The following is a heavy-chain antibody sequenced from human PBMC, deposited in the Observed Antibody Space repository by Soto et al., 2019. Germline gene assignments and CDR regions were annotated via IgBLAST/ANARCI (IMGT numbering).Heavy chain of an antibody. V-gene: IGHV1-18*01. CDR2: ISTYKDNT. CDR3: ARTSYFWGSYRADDAFDF. J-gene: IGHJ3*01. Sequence: QGQLVQSGAEMKKPGASVKVSCKASGYTFTRYGISWVRPAPGQGLEWMGWISTYKDNTNYAQKLQGRGTMTTDTSKRTAYMELRSVRPDDTAVYYCARTSYFWGSYRADDAFDFWGQGTMVTVS. CDR1: GYTFTRYG. D-gene: IGHD3-16*02.